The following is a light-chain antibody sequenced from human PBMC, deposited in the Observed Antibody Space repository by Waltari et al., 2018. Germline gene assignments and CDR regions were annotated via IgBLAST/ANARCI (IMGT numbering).Light chain of an antibody. Sequence: IQLTQSPSSLSASVGDRVTIACRASQGISGYVAWYQQKQGKAPKLLIYGASTLQSGVPSRFSGSGSGTDFTLIISDLQPEDFATYYCQQHNTFPLTFGGGTKVEIK. V-gene: IGKV1-9*01. CDR2: GAS. CDR1: QGISGY. J-gene: IGKJ4*01. CDR3: QQHNTFPLT.